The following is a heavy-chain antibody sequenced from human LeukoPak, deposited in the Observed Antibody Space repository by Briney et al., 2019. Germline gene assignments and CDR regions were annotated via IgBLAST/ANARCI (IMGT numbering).Heavy chain of an antibody. V-gene: IGHV3-7*04. D-gene: IGHD6-6*01. CDR3: ARGGDYGSLNI. J-gene: IGHJ3*02. CDR2: IKQDGNEK. Sequence: PGGSLRLSCAASGLTFRRYRMSWVCQAPGKGLEWVANIKQDGNEKSYVDSVKGRFTIARDNAKNSLWLQMNSLRAEDTAEYYCARGGDYGSLNIWGQGTMVTVSS. CDR1: GLTFRRYR.